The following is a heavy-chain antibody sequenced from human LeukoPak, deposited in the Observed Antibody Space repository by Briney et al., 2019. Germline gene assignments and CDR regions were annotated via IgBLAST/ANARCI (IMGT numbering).Heavy chain of an antibody. CDR1: GFTFSSYA. Sequence: GGSLRLSCAASGFTFSSYAMSWVRQAPGKGLEWVSAISGSGGATHYADSVKGRFTISRDNSKNTLYLQTNSLRAEDTAVYYCAKGGRIGVFDYWGQGTLVTVSS. V-gene: IGHV3-23*01. CDR2: ISGSGGAT. CDR3: AKGGRIGVFDY. J-gene: IGHJ4*02. D-gene: IGHD3-16*01.